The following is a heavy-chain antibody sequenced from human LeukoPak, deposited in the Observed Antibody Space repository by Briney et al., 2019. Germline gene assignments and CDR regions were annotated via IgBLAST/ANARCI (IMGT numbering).Heavy chain of an antibody. Sequence: GGSLRLSCAASGFTFSSYAMHWVRQAPGKGLEYVSAISSNGGSTYYANSVKGRFTISRDNSKNTLYLQMGSLGAEDMAVYYCARDVDYYDSSGYYGFGAYWGQGTLVTVSS. CDR3: ARDVDYYDSSGYYGFGAY. D-gene: IGHD3-22*01. CDR1: GFTFSSYA. J-gene: IGHJ4*02. V-gene: IGHV3-64*01. CDR2: ISSNGGST.